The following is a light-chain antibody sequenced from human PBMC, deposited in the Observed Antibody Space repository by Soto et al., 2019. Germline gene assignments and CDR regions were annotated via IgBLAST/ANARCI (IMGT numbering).Light chain of an antibody. Sequence: EIVLTQSPAALSLSQEERATLSCRASQSVSSYLAWYQQKPGQPPRLLIYDASNRATGIPARFSGSGSGTDFTLTFSSLLPFDFEVYLCQHRSDWACLINCAPGTGLEVK. V-gene: IGKV3-11*01. CDR2: DAS. CDR3: QHRSDWACLIN. CDR1: QSVSSY. J-gene: IGKJ5*01.